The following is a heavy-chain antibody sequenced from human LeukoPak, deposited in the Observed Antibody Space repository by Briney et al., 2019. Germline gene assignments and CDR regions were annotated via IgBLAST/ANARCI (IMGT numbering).Heavy chain of an antibody. V-gene: IGHV4-59*08. J-gene: IGHJ4*02. Sequence: PSETLSLTCTVSGGSISSYYWSWIRQPPGKGLEWIGYIYYSGSTNYNPSLKSRVTISVDTSKNQFSLKLSSVTAADTAVYYCARGKQYLGDYFDYWGQGTLVTVSS. CDR3: ARGKQYLGDYFDY. CDR2: IYYSGST. CDR1: GGSISSYY. D-gene: IGHD2-2*01.